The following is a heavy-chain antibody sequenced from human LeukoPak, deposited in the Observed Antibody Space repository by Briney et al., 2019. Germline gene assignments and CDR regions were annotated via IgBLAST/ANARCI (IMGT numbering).Heavy chain of an antibody. Sequence: GTLRLSCAASGFTFSSYWMHWVRQAPGKGLVWVSRIKSDGSTTTYADSVKGRFTISRDNAKNTLYLQMNSLRAEDTAVYYCARVVDTHFDYWGQGTLVTVSS. D-gene: IGHD5-18*01. CDR2: IKSDGSTT. CDR3: ARVVDTHFDY. CDR1: GFTFSSYW. V-gene: IGHV3-74*01. J-gene: IGHJ4*02.